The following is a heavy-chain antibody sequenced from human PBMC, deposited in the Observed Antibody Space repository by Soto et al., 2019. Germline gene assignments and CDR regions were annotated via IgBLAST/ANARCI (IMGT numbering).Heavy chain of an antibody. CDR1: GDSISSSYW. Sequence: SETLSLTCAVSGDSISSSYWWSWVRQPPGKGLEWIGEIYRDENTNYNWSLRSRVTISADKSKNQFSLNLSSVTAADTAMYFCAGRESSGGPCWGQGTMGTVSS. V-gene: IGHV4-4*02. CDR3: AGRESSGGPC. CDR2: IYRDENT. J-gene: IGHJ3*01. D-gene: IGHD2-15*01.